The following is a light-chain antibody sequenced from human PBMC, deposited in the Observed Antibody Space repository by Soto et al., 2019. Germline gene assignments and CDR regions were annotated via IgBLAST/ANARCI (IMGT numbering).Light chain of an antibody. CDR2: GAS. CDR1: QGIRNY. CDR3: XXYNNDPFT. Sequence: DIQMTQSPSSLSASVGDRVTITCRASQGIRNYLAWYQQRPGKVPRLLIYGASTLQSGVPSRFSGSGSGTDFTLTISSLQPEXVATYXXXXYNNDPFTFGPGTTVDIK. V-gene: IGKV1-27*01. J-gene: IGKJ3*01.